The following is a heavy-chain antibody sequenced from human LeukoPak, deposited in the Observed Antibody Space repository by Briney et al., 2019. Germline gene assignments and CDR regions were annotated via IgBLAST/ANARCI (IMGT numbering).Heavy chain of an antibody. J-gene: IGHJ4*02. V-gene: IGHV4-61*02. CDR2: IYTSGST. Sequence: SQTLSLTCTVSGGSISSGSYYWSWIRQPAGKGLEWIGRIYTSGSTNYNPSLKSRVTISVDTSKNQFSLKLSSVTAADTAVYYCARDLYYYDSSGYYGEDYFDHWGQGTLVTVSS. CDR1: GGSISSGSYY. D-gene: IGHD3-22*01. CDR3: ARDLYYYDSSGYYGEDYFDH.